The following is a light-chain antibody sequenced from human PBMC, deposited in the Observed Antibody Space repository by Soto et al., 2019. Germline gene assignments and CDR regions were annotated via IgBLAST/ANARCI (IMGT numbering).Light chain of an antibody. Sequence: QSAVTQPASVSGSPGQSITISCTGASSDLGDYNYVSWYQQHPGKAPKLMIYDVSSRPSGVSDRFSGSKSGNTASLTISGLQAEDEADYYCTSYTTTGTYVFATGTKVTVL. CDR2: DVS. CDR3: TSYTTTGTYV. V-gene: IGLV2-14*03. CDR1: SSDLGDYNY. J-gene: IGLJ1*01.